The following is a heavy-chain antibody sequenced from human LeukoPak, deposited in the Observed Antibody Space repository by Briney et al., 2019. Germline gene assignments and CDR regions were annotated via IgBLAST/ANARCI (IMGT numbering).Heavy chain of an antibody. D-gene: IGHD2/OR15-2a*01. CDR2: ISYAGTNK. CDR3: ARGGYCYDTTGSPGDY. J-gene: IGHJ4*02. CDR1: GFTFTNYA. Sequence: GGSLRLSCVVSGFTFTNYALHWVRQAPGKGLEWVAVISYAGTNKYYADSVKGRFTISRDISKNTVYLHMDSLRDEDTAVYFCARGGYCYDTTGSPGDYWGQGTLVTVSS. V-gene: IGHV3-30-3*01.